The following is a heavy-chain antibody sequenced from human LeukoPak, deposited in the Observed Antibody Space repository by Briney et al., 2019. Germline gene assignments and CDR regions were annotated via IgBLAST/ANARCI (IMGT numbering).Heavy chain of an antibody. V-gene: IGHV3-48*03. CDR3: ARGYIAVAGDFDY. CDR2: ISSGGSTI. Sequence: GGSLRLSCAASEFTFSSYEMNWVRQAPGKGLEWISYISSGGSTIYYADSVKGRFTISRDNAKNSLYLQMNSLRAEDTAVYYCARGYIAVAGDFDYWGQGTLVTVSS. CDR1: EFTFSSYE. J-gene: IGHJ4*02. D-gene: IGHD6-19*01.